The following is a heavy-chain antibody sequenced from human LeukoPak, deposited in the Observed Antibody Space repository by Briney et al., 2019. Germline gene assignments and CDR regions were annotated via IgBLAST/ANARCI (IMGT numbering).Heavy chain of an antibody. CDR2: INHSGST. J-gene: IGHJ3*02. Sequence: SETLSLTCAVYGGSFSGYYWSWIRQPPGKGLEWFGEINHSGSTNDHPSLKSRVTISVDTSKNQFSLKLSSVTAADTAVYYCARGLRTLIAARPSAFDIWGQGTMVTVSS. CDR3: ARGLRTLIAARPSAFDI. V-gene: IGHV4-34*01. CDR1: GGSFSGYY. D-gene: IGHD6-6*01.